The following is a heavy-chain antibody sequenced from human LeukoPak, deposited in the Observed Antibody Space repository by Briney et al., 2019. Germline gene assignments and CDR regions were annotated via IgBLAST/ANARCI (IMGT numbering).Heavy chain of an antibody. D-gene: IGHD2-15*01. Sequence: GASVKVSCKASGYTFNAYYFHWVRQAPGQGLEWMGWINPDSGDTNYAQKFQGRVTMTRDTSLSTVHMELSRLRSDDTAMYFCARDSIICSCYDYWGQGTLVTVSS. CDR3: ARDSIICSCYDY. V-gene: IGHV1-2*02. J-gene: IGHJ4*02. CDR1: GYTFNAYY. CDR2: INPDSGDT.